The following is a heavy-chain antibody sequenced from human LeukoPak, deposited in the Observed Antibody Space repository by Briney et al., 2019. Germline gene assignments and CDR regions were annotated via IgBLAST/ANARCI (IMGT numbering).Heavy chain of an antibody. CDR2: INSDGSST. CDR1: GFTFSSYW. V-gene: IGHV3-74*01. Sequence: PGGSLRLSCAASGFTFSSYWMHRVRQAPGKGLVWVSRINSDGSSTSYADSVKGRFTISRDNAKNTLYLQMNSLRAEDTAVYYCARFRTNYGSGSYYYFDYWGQGTLVTVSS. J-gene: IGHJ4*02. D-gene: IGHD3-10*01. CDR3: ARFRTNYGSGSYYYFDY.